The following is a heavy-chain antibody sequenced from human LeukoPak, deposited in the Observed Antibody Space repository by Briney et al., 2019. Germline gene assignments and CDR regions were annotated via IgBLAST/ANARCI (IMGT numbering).Heavy chain of an antibody. V-gene: IGHV3-33*01. J-gene: IGHJ6*02. CDR3: ARAGRGWFGSMDV. CDR2: VSFDGSNK. CDR1: GFTFSSNG. Sequence: GGSLRLSCAASGFTFSSNGMHWVRQAPGKGLEWVAVVSFDGSNKYFEDSVKGRFSISRDNSRNTLYLQMNSLRAEDTAVYYCARAGRGWFGSMDVWGQGTTVTVSS. D-gene: IGHD3-10*01.